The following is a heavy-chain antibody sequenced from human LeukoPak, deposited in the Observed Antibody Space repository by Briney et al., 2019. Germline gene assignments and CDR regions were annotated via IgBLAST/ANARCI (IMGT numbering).Heavy chain of an antibody. V-gene: IGHV1-69*13. CDR1: GYSFTSYG. D-gene: IGHD6-19*01. Sequence: GASVKVSCKASGYSFTSYGFSWVRQAPGQGQEWMGGIIPIFGTANYAQKFQGRVTITADESTSTAYMELSSLRSGDTAVYYCARRTTDSSGWYIDYWGQGTLVTVSS. CDR3: ARRTTDSSGWYIDY. CDR2: IIPIFGTA. J-gene: IGHJ4*02.